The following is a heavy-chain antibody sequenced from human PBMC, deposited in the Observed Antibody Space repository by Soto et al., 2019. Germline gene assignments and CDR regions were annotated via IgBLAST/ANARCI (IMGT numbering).Heavy chain of an antibody. CDR1: GFTFSSYA. J-gene: IGHJ4*02. D-gene: IGHD6-13*01. CDR3: AKWWGIAAAGTKGY. Sequence: LRLSCAASGFTFSSYAMSWVRQAPGKGLEWVSAISGSGGSTYYADSVKGRFTISRDNSKNTLYLQMNSLRAEDTAVYYCAKWWGIAAAGTKGYWGQGTLVTVSS. V-gene: IGHV3-23*01. CDR2: ISGSGGST.